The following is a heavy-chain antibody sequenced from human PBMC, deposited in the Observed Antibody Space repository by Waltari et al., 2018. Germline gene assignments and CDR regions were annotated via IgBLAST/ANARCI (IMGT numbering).Heavy chain of an antibody. Sequence: QVQLVQSGAEVKKPGASVKVSCKASGYTFTGYYMHWVRQAPGQGLEWMGWINPNSGGTNYAQKFQGRVTMTRDTSSSTAYMELSRLRSDDTAVYYCARDRARIAAANRAWFDPWGQGTLVTVSS. CDR1: GYTFTGYY. D-gene: IGHD6-13*01. J-gene: IGHJ5*02. CDR2: INPNSGGT. CDR3: ARDRARIAAANRAWFDP. V-gene: IGHV1-2*02.